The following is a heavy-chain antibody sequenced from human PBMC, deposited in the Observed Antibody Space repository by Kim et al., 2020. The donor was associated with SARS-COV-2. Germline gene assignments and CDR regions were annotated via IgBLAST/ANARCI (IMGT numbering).Heavy chain of an antibody. CDR2: IKQDGSEK. D-gene: IGHD5-12*01. CDR3: ARDSRGGYDANWFDP. V-gene: IGHV3-7*01. CDR1: GFTFSSYW. Sequence: GGSLRLSCAASGFTFSSYWMSWVRQAPGKGLEWVANIKQDGSEKYYVDSVKGRFTISRDNAKNSLYLQMNSLRAEDTAVYYCARDSRGGYDANWFDPWGQGTLVTVSS. J-gene: IGHJ5*02.